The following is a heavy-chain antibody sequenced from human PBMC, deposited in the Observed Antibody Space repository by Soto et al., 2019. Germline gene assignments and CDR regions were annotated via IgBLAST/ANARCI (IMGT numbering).Heavy chain of an antibody. CDR2: ISYDGSNK. J-gene: IGHJ6*02. V-gene: IGHV3-30-3*01. CDR3: ARDVAVAGNYNGMDV. CDR1: GFTFSSYA. Sequence: QVQLVESGGGVVQPGRSLRLSCAASGFTFSSYAMHWVRRAPGKGLEWVAVISYDGSNKYYADSVKGRFTISRDNSKNTLYLQMNSLRAEDTAVYYCARDVAVAGNYNGMDVWGQGTTVTVSS. D-gene: IGHD6-19*01.